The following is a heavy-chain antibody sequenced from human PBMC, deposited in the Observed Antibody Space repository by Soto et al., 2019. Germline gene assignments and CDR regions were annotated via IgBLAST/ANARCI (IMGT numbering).Heavy chain of an antibody. CDR1: GFTFSSYG. Sequence: QVQLVESGGGVVQPGRSLRLSCAASGFTFSSYGMHWVRQAPGKGLEWVAVIWYDGSNKYYADSVKGRFAISRDNSKNTLYLQMTRLRAEDTAVYYCASGGAILGWPFPHGLGYWGQGTLVTVS. CDR2: IWYDGSNK. D-gene: IGHD3-3*01. V-gene: IGHV3-33*01. J-gene: IGHJ4*02. CDR3: ASGGAILGWPFPHGLGY.